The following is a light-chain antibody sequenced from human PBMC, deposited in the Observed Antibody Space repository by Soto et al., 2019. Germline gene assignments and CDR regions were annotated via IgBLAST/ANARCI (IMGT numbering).Light chain of an antibody. CDR1: SSDVGAYDF. CDR2: EVS. Sequence: QSALTQPASVSGSPGQSITISCTGTSSDVGAYDFVSWYQQHPDKAPKLMIYEVSNRPSGVSNRFSGSKSVNTATLTISGLPAEDDADYYCSSYTSSSTRVFGTGTKLTVL. CDR3: SSYTSSSTRV. V-gene: IGLV2-14*03. J-gene: IGLJ1*01.